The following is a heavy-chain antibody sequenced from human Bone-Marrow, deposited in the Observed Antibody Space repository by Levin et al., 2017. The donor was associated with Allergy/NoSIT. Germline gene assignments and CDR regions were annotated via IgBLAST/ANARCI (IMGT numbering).Heavy chain of an antibody. Sequence: PGESLKISCKASGYSFTSHYMHWVRQAPGQGLEWMGTINPVGGGSNYAQKFQGRLTMTRDTSTTTVYMELSSLRYEDTAVYYCARANVVETVTAFWFDPWGQGSLVTVSS. D-gene: IGHD2-21*02. V-gene: IGHV1-46*01. J-gene: IGHJ5*02. CDR1: GYSFTSHY. CDR3: ARANVVETVTAFWFDP. CDR2: INPVGGGS.